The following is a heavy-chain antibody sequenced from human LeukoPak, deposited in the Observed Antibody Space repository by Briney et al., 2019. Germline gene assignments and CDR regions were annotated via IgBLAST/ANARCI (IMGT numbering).Heavy chain of an antibody. CDR2: ISGSGGST. D-gene: IGHD3-22*01. V-gene: IGHV3-23*01. J-gene: IGHJ4*02. CDR3: AKDDSSGYYYAYFDY. CDR1: GFTFSSYA. Sequence: GGSLRLSCAASGFTFSSYAMSWVLQAPGKGLEWVSAISGSGGSTYYADSVKGRFTISRDNSKNTLYLQMNSLRAEDTAVYYCAKDDSSGYYYAYFDYWGQGTLVTVSS.